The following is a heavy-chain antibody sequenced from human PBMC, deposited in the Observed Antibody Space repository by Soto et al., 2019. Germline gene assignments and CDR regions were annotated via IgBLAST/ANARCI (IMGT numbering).Heavy chain of an antibody. J-gene: IGHJ4*02. CDR2: ISGSGGST. V-gene: IGHV3-23*01. CDR3: AKEPIKSITMVRAKRPHHYYFDY. D-gene: IGHD3-10*01. CDR1: GFTFSSYA. Sequence: EVQLLESGGGLVQPGGSLRLSCAASGFTFSSYAMSWVRQAPGKGLEWVSAISGSGGSTYYADSVKGRFTISRDNSKNTLYLEMNSLRAEDTAVYYCAKEPIKSITMVRAKRPHHYYFDYWGQGTLVTVSS.